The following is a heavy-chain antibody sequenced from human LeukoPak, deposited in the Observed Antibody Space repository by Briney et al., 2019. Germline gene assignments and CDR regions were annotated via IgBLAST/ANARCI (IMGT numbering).Heavy chain of an antibody. Sequence: PGGSLRLSCEASGSTFSGSSMTWVRQAPGKGLEWVSAITGSGAYSDYADSVKGRFTISRDNAKNTLYLQMNSLRAEDTAVYFCAKRGVVIRVILVGFHKEAYYFDSWGQGALVTVSS. CDR1: GSTFSGSS. J-gene: IGHJ4*02. CDR3: AKRGVVIRVILVGFHKEAYYFDS. D-gene: IGHD3-22*01. V-gene: IGHV3-23*01. CDR2: ITGSGAYS.